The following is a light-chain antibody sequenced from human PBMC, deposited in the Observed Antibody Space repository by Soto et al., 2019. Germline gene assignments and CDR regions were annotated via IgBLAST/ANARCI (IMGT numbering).Light chain of an antibody. CDR3: QQGNSFPLT. J-gene: IGKJ4*01. CDR2: TAS. Sequence: DIQMTQSPSSVSASVGDRVTITCRASQDISYALAWFQQKPGEAPRLLIYTASSLHSGVPSRFSGSGSGTDFTLTISSLQPEDFATYYCQQGNSFPLTFRGGTRVEIK. CDR1: QDISYA. V-gene: IGKV1-12*01.